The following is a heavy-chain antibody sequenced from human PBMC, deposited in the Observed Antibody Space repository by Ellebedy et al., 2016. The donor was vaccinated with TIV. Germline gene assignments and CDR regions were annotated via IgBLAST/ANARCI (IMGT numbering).Heavy chain of an antibody. CDR2: ISYDGSNK. D-gene: IGHD6-13*01. V-gene: IGHV3-30-3*01. CDR1: GFTFSSYA. J-gene: IGHJ4*02. Sequence: PGGSLRLSCAASGFTFSSYAMHWVRQAPGKGLEWVAVISYDGSNKYYADSVKGRFTISRDNSKNTLYLQMNSLRAEDTAVYYCVRSSSGFDYWGQGTLVTVSS. CDR3: VRSSSGFDY.